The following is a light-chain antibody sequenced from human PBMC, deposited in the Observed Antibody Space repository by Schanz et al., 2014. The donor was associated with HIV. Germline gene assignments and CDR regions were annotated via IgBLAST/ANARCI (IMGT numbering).Light chain of an antibody. Sequence: QSALTQPPSASGSPGQSVNISCTGTSSDVGGYYYVSWYQQHPGKAPKLIIYDVSKRPSGVPDRFSGSKSGNTASLTVSGLQAEDEADYYCTSKGDINNFMVFGGGTKLTVL. CDR3: TSKGDINNFMV. V-gene: IGLV2-8*01. J-gene: IGLJ2*01. CDR1: SSDVGGYYY. CDR2: DVS.